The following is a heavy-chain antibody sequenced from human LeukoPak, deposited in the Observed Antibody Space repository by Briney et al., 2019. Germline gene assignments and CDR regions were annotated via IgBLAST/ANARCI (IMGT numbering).Heavy chain of an antibody. CDR1: GFTFSSYG. V-gene: IGHV3-21*01. J-gene: IGHJ4*02. CDR2: ISSSSSYI. Sequence: GGSLRLSCAASGFTFSSYGMHWVRQAPGKGLEWVSSISSSSSYIYYADSVKGRFTISRDNAKNSLYLQMNSLRAEDTAVYYCARDSRYSRKYFDYWGQGTLVTVSS. D-gene: IGHD6-13*01. CDR3: ARDSRYSRKYFDY.